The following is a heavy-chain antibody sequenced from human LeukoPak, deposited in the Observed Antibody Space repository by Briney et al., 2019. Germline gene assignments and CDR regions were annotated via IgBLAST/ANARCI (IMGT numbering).Heavy chain of an antibody. CDR1: GYTFSNFG. CDR3: ARDGTSTDDY. V-gene: IGHV1-18*01. CDR2: ISGNNDNP. Sequence: ASVKVSCKTSGYTFSNFGINWVRQALGQGLEWMAWISGNNDNPNYGQKFQGRFTVTTDSSTSTAYMELRNLRSDDTAVYYCARDGTSTDDYWGQGTLVTVSS. J-gene: IGHJ4*02. D-gene: IGHD2-2*01.